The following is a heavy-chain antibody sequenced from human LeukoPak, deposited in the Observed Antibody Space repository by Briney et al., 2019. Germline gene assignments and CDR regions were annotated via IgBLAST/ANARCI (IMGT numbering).Heavy chain of an antibody. CDR3: ARDRSDNFLWFGELCF. J-gene: IGHJ4*02. Sequence: RSGRSLRLSCAASGFTFSSYAMHWVRQAPGKGLEWVSSISSSGGGTWYAGPVKGRFAISRDNSKNTLFLQMDSLRVEDTARYCCARDRSDNFLWFGELCFWGQGTVVTVSS. CDR2: ISSSGGGT. V-gene: IGHV3-23*01. CDR1: GFTFSSYA. D-gene: IGHD3-10*01.